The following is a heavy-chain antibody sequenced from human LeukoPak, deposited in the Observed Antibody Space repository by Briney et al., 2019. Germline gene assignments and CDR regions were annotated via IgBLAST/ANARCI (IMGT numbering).Heavy chain of an antibody. J-gene: IGHJ4*02. CDR1: GGTFSSYA. V-gene: IGHV1-69*13. Sequence: SVKVSCKASGGTFSSYAISWVRQAPGQGLEWMGGIIPIFGTANYAQKFQGRVTITADESTSTAYMELSSLRSEDTAVYYCARGGFYYDGSPYPDYFDYWGQGTLVTVSS. CDR2: IIPIFGTA. D-gene: IGHD3-22*01. CDR3: ARGGFYYDGSPYPDYFDY.